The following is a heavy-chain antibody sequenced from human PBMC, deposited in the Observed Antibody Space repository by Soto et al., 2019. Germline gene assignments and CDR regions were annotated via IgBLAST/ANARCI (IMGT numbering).Heavy chain of an antibody. D-gene: IGHD3-3*01. CDR2: ILSGGAT. CDR1: GFTFNTYT. Sequence: GGSLRLSCAASGFTFNTYTMGWVRQAPGKGLEWVSGILSGGATYYADSVKGRFTISRDNSKNTLYLQMNGLRADDTAVYYCAKYASVTIFGVVTYYFDYWAQGTLVTVSS. CDR3: AKYASVTIFGVVTYYFDY. V-gene: IGHV3-23*01. J-gene: IGHJ4*02.